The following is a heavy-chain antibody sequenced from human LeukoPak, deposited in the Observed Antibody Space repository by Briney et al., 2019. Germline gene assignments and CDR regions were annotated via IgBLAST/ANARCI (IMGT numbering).Heavy chain of an antibody. D-gene: IGHD2-2*01. J-gene: IGHJ4*02. CDR1: GGSISSGGYY. V-gene: IGHV4-31*03. CDR2: IYYSGST. CDR3: ARDYCSSTSCLFDY. Sequence: SETLSLTCTVSGGSISSGGYYWSWIRQHPGKGLEWIGYIYYSGSTYYNPSLKSRVTISVDTSKNQFSLRLSSVTAADTAVYYCARDYCSSTSCLFDYWGQGTLVTVS.